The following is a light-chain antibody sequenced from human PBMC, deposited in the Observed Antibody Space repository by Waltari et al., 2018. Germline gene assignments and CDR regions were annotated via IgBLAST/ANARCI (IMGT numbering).Light chain of an antibody. V-gene: IGKV3-20*01. CDR1: QSVISTY. CDR2: GAS. J-gene: IGKJ2*01. Sequence: EIVLTQSPGTLSLSPGERATLSCRASQSVISTYLAWYQQKPGQAPRPLIYGASSRATGSPDRFSGSGSGTDFTLTISRLGPEDFAVYYCQQYGGSPMYTFGQGTKLEIK. CDR3: QQYGGSPMYT.